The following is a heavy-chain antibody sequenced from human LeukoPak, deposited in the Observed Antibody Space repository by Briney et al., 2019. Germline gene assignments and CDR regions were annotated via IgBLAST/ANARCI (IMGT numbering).Heavy chain of an antibody. V-gene: IGHV4-59*01. Sequence: PSETLSLTCTVSGGSISSYYWSWIRQPPGKGLEWIGYIYYSGSTNYNPSLKSRVPISVDTSKNQFSLKLSSVTAADTAVYYCARTLEGFDPWGQGTLVTVSS. J-gene: IGHJ5*02. CDR2: IYYSGST. CDR1: GGSISSYY. CDR3: ARTLEGFDP.